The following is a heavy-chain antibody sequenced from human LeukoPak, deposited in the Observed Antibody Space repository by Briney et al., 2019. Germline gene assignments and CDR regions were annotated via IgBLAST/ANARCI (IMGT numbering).Heavy chain of an antibody. D-gene: IGHD3-10*01. Sequence: GGSLRLSCAASGFTVSSNYMSWVRQAPGKGLEWVSVIYSGGSTYYVDSVEGRFIISRDNSKNTVYLQMNRLRAEDTAVYYCARGGSWFGEFRWWYMDVWGKGTTVTISS. CDR1: GFTVSSNY. CDR2: IYSGGST. J-gene: IGHJ6*03. V-gene: IGHV3-53*01. CDR3: ARGGSWFGEFRWWYMDV.